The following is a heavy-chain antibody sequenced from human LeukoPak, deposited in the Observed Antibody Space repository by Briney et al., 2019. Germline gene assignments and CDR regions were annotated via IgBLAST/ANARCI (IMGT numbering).Heavy chain of an antibody. J-gene: IGHJ4*02. CDR3: ARGIAAAGTGIDY. V-gene: IGHV1-8*01. Sequence: ASVKVSCKASGYTFTNYDFNWVRQATGQGLEWMGWMNPNSGNTGYAQKFQGRVTMTRNISINTAYMELSSLRSEDTAVYYCARGIAAAGTGIDYWGQGTLVTVSS. CDR2: MNPNSGNT. CDR1: GYTFTNYD. D-gene: IGHD6-13*01.